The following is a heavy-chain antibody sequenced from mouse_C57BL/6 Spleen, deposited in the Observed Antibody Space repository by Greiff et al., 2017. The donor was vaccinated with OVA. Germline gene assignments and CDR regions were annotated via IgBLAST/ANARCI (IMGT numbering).Heavy chain of an antibody. Sequence: QVQLQQSGAELVKPGASVKISCKASGYAFSSYWMNWVKQRPGKGLEWIGQIYPGDGDTNYNGKFKGKATLTADKSSSTAYMQLSSLTSEDSAVYFCARATVVATRYFDVWGTGTTVTVSS. CDR2: IYPGDGDT. J-gene: IGHJ1*03. CDR1: GYAFSSYW. CDR3: ARATVVATRYFDV. V-gene: IGHV1-80*01. D-gene: IGHD1-1*01.